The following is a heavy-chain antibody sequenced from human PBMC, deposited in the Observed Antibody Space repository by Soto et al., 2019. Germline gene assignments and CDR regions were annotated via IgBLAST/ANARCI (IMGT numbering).Heavy chain of an antibody. CDR2: INPNSGGT. CDR3: ARGVPEYSSPGGPKHYSYMDV. J-gene: IGHJ6*03. V-gene: IGHV1-2*04. CDR1: GYTFTGYY. D-gene: IGHD6-6*01. Sequence: ASVKVSCKASGYTFTGYYMHWVRQAPGQGLEWMGWINPNSGGTNYAQKFQGWVTMTRDTSISTAYMELSRLRSDDTAVYYCARGVPEYSSPGGPKHYSYMDVWGKGTTVTVSS.